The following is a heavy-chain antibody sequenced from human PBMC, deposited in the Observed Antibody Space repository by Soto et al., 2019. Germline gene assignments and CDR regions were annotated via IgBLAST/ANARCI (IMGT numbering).Heavy chain of an antibody. CDR1: DVSISSGDW. V-gene: IGHV4-4*02. CDR2: IFHDGTA. Sequence: SETLSLTCAVSDVSISSGDWWTWVRQTPQRGLEYIGEIFHDGTANYYPSFERRVAISVDTSKNQFSLKLTSVTAADTAIYFCARLVYDTRLNYMYFDFWGQGALVTVSS. CDR3: ARLVYDTRLNYMYFDF. J-gene: IGHJ4*02. D-gene: IGHD3-10*01.